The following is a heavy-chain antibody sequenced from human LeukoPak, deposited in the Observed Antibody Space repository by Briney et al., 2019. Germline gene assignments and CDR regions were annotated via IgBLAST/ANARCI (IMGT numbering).Heavy chain of an antibody. Sequence: GESLKISCKGSGYSFSTDWIGWVRQLPGKGLEWMEIIYPGDSDTRNSPSFQGRVSMSAGMSISTAYLQWSSLEASDTAIYYCASYRPNSPLDYWGQGTLVTVSS. J-gene: IGHJ4*02. CDR2: IYPGDSDT. CDR1: GYSFSTDW. V-gene: IGHV5-51*01. D-gene: IGHD4-11*01. CDR3: ASYRPNSPLDY.